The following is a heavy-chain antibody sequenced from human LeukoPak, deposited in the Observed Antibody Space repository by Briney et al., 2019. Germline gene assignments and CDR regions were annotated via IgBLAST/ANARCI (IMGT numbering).Heavy chain of an antibody. CDR2: INPSGGST. CDR3: AREQWLVPQYYYYGMDV. J-gene: IGHJ6*02. D-gene: IGHD6-19*01. Sequence: ASVKVSCKASGYTFTSYDMHWVRQAPGQGLEWMGIINPSGGSTSYAQKFQGRVTMTRDTSTSTVYMELSSLRSEDTAVYYCAREQWLVPQYYYYGMDVWGQGTTVTVSS. CDR1: GYTFTSYD. V-gene: IGHV1-46*03.